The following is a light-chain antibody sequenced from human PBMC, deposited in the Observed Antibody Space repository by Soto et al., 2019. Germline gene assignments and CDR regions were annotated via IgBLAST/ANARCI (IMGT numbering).Light chain of an antibody. CDR3: MQALETPS. J-gene: IGKJ1*01. Sequence: DFVMTQSPLSLPVTPGEPASISCRSSQSLLHSNGYNYLDWYLQKPGQSPQLLIYLGSNRASGVPDRLTGSGAGTDFTLKISRVAVEDVGVYYCMQALETPSFGQGTKVGIK. V-gene: IGKV2-28*01. CDR2: LGS. CDR1: QSLLHSNGYNY.